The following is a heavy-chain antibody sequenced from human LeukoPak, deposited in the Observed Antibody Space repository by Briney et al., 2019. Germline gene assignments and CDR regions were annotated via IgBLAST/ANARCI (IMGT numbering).Heavy chain of an antibody. Sequence: PGGSLRLSCAASGFTFSSYEMNWVRQAPGKGLEWVSYISGSGSTIYYADSVKGRFTISRDNAKNSLYLQMNSLRAEDTAVYYCARGSITMVRGQFDYWGQGTLVTVSS. CDR2: ISGSGSTI. CDR1: GFTFSSYE. V-gene: IGHV3-48*03. J-gene: IGHJ4*02. D-gene: IGHD3-10*01. CDR3: ARGSITMVRGQFDY.